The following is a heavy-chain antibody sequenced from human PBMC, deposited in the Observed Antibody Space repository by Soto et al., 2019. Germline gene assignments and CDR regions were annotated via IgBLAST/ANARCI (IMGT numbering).Heavy chain of an antibody. CDR2: INPNSGGT. V-gene: IGHV1-2*02. J-gene: IGHJ3*02. CDR1: GYTFTGYY. Sequence: GASVKVSCKASGYTFTGYYMHWVRQAPGQGLEWMGWINPNSGGTNYAQKFQGRVTMTRDTSISTAYMELSRLRSADTAVYYCAREVQGGAVAGYALDIWGQGTMVTVS. D-gene: IGHD6-19*01. CDR3: AREVQGGAVAGYALDI.